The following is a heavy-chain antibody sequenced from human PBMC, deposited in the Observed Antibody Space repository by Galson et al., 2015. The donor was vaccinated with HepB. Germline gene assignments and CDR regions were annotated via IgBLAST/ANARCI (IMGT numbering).Heavy chain of an antibody. V-gene: IGHV3-66*01. D-gene: IGHD3-16*01. CDR2: IYSGGST. CDR1: GFTVSGNF. CDR3: ARDQGDDYTNYYYYHGMDV. J-gene: IGHJ6*02. Sequence: SLRLSCAASGFTVSGNFFSWVRQAPGKGLEWVSVIYSGGSTFYADSVKGRFTISRDTSKNALYLQMNSLRIEDTAVYYCARDQGDDYTNYYYYHGMDVWGQGTTVTVSS.